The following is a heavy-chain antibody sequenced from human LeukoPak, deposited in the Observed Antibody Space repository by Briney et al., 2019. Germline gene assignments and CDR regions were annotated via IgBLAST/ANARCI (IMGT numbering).Heavy chain of an antibody. CDR1: GYTFSSYW. V-gene: IGHV3-74*01. CDR2: MNSDGSST. Sequence: GGSLRLSCAASGYTFSSYWMHWVRQAPGKGLVWVSRMNSDGSSTTYADSVKGRFTISRDNAKNTLYLQMNSLRAEDTAVYYCAREFIVGMAADYWGQGTLVTVSS. J-gene: IGHJ4*02. CDR3: AREFIVGMAADY. D-gene: IGHD5-24*01.